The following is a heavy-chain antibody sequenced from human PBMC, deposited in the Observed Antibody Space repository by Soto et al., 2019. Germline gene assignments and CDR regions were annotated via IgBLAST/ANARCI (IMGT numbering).Heavy chain of an antibody. CDR1: GGTFSSYA. Sequence: SVKVSCKASGGTFSSYAISWVRQAPGQGREWMGGIIPIFGTANYAQKFQGRVTITADESTSTAYMELSSLRSEDTAVYYRARDLRAARRRYYYYGMGVWGQGTTVTVSS. D-gene: IGHD6-6*01. CDR3: ARDLRAARRRYYYYGMGV. J-gene: IGHJ6*02. CDR2: IIPIFGTA. V-gene: IGHV1-69*13.